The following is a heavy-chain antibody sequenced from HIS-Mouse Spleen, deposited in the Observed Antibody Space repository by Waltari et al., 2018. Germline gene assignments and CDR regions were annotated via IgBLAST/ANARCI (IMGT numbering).Heavy chain of an antibody. CDR3: ARDSIAVMDV. J-gene: IGHJ6*02. Sequence: QVQLVQSGAEVKKPGASVKVSCKASGYTFTGYYMHWARQTPGQGLEWMGWINHNSGGTNYAQKFQGRVTMTRDTSISTAYMELSRLRSDDTAVYYCARDSIAVMDVWGQGTTVTVSS. CDR1: GYTFTGYY. CDR2: INHNSGGT. D-gene: IGHD6-19*01. V-gene: IGHV1-2*02.